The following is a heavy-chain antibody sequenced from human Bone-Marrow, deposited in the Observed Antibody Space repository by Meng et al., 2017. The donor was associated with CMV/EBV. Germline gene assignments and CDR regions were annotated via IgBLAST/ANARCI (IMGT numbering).Heavy chain of an antibody. CDR1: GGSISSGDYY. CDR2: IYYSGST. J-gene: IGHJ4*02. Sequence: QVQPQESGPGLVKPCQXRYLTCTVSGGSISSGDYYWSWIRQPPGKGLEWIGYIYYSGSTYYNPSRKSRVTISVDTSKNQFSLKLSSVTAADTAVYYCARATGWTGTVHYWGQGTLVTVSS. CDR3: ARATGWTGTVHY. V-gene: IGHV4-30-4*08. D-gene: IGHD1-7*01.